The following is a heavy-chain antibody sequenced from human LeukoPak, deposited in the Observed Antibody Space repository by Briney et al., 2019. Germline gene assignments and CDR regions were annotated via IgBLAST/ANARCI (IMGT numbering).Heavy chain of an antibody. V-gene: IGHV3-23*01. J-gene: IGHJ6*04. CDR1: GFTFSSYA. CDR2: ISGSGGST. D-gene: IGHD6-13*01. Sequence: GGSLRLSCAASGFTFSSYAMSWVRQAPGKGLEWVSAISGSGGSTCYADSVKGRFTISRDNSKNTLCLQMNSLRAGDTAVYYCATYSSSPMDVWGKGTTVTVSS. CDR3: ATYSSSPMDV.